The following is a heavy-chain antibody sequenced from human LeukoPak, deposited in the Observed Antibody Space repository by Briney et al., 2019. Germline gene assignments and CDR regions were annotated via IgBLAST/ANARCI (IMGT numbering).Heavy chain of an antibody. CDR3: ARDSTASSPWYFDL. J-gene: IGHJ2*01. CDR1: GGSISSYY. Sequence: PSETLSLTCTVSGGSISSYYWSWIRQPAGKGLEWIGRMYITGTTNYNPSLKSRVTMSLDTSKTHFSLKLSSVTAADTAVYYCARDSTASSPWYFDLWGRGTLVTVSS. CDR2: MYITGTT. V-gene: IGHV4-4*07. D-gene: IGHD2-21*02.